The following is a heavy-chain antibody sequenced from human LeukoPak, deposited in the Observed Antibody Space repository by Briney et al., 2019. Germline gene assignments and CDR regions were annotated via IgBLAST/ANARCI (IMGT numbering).Heavy chain of an antibody. J-gene: IGHJ6*03. CDR1: GFTFSSYW. D-gene: IGHD3-10*01. Sequence: GGSLRLSCAASGFTFSSYWMSWVRQAPGKGLEWVANIKQDGSEKYYVDSVKGRFTISRDNAKNSLYLQMNSLRAEDTAVYYCARGPMVRGVIMGYYYYYMDVWGKGTTVTVSS. CDR2: IKQDGSEK. V-gene: IGHV3-7*01. CDR3: ARGPMVRGVIMGYYYYYMDV.